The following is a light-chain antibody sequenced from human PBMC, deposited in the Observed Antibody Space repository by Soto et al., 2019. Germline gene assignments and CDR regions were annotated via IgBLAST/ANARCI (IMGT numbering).Light chain of an antibody. CDR3: QHYNSYSEG. CDR2: DES. V-gene: IGKV3-15*01. J-gene: IGKJ1*01. Sequence: EIVMTQSPVTLSVFPGERTSLXCRASQSISSYLAWYQQRPGKAPRLLIYDESTRATGIQSRFSGSGSGTEFTLTISSLQPDDFATYYCQHYNSYSEGFGQGTKVDI. CDR1: QSISSY.